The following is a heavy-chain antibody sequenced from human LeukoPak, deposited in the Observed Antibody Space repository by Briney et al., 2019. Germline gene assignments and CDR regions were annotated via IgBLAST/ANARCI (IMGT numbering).Heavy chain of an antibody. CDR2: INHSGST. Sequence: SETLSLTCPVNGGSFSGYYWSWIRQPPGKGLEWVGEINHSGSTNYNPSLKSRVTISVDTSKNQFSLKLSSVTVADTAVYYCARGRYDFWSGYYDYYYYYYMDVWGKGTTVTVSS. CDR3: ARGRYDFWSGYYDYYYYYYMDV. J-gene: IGHJ6*03. CDR1: GGSFSGYY. V-gene: IGHV4-34*01. D-gene: IGHD3-3*01.